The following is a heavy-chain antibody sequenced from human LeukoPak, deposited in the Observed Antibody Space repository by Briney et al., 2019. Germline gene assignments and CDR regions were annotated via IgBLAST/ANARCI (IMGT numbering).Heavy chain of an antibody. CDR1: GGTFSSYA. Sequence: SVKVSCKASGGTFSSYAISWVRQAPGQGLEWMGGIIPIFGTANYAQKFQGRVTITADESTSTVHMELSSLRSEDTAVYYCASTPYSSGWYGGVYWGQGTLVTVSS. V-gene: IGHV1-69*13. CDR2: IIPIFGTA. D-gene: IGHD6-19*01. J-gene: IGHJ4*02. CDR3: ASTPYSSGWYGGVY.